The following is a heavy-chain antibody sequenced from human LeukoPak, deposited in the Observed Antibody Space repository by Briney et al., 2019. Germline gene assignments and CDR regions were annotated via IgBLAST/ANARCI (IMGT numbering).Heavy chain of an antibody. CDR1: GGSISSYY. CDR3: ARYYGSGSYFDY. D-gene: IGHD3-10*01. CDR2: IYYSGST. V-gene: IGHV4-59*08. Sequence: SETLSLTCTVSGGSISSYYWSWIRQPPGEGLEWIGYIYYSGSTNYNPSLKSRVTISVDTSKNQFSLKLSSVTAADTAVYYCARYYGSGSYFDYWGQGTLVTVSS. J-gene: IGHJ4*02.